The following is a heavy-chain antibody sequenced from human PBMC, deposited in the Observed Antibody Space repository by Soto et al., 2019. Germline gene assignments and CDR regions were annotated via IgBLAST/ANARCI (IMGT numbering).Heavy chain of an antibody. CDR3: ARNKQGVIISCFDY. CDR2: MYHSGST. V-gene: IGHV4-4*02. Sequence: PSETLSLTCAVSSGSISSSNWWSWVRQPPGKGLEWIGEMYHSGSTNYNPSLKSRVTISVDKSKNQFSLWLISVTAADTAVYYCARNKQGVIISCFDYWGQGTLVTVSS. D-gene: IGHD3-10*01. J-gene: IGHJ4*02. CDR1: SGSISSSNW.